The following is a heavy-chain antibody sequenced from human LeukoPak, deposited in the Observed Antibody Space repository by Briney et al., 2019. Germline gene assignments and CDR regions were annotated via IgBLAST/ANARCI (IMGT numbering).Heavy chain of an antibody. V-gene: IGHV3-23*01. CDR3: AKDRHAPGRYCSSTSCLPFDP. J-gene: IGHJ5*02. Sequence: GGSLRLSCAASGFTFSSYDMSWVRQAPGKGLEWVSAISGSGGSTYYADSVMGRFTISRDNSEKKLYLQMNSLRAEDTAVYYCAKDRHAPGRYCSSTSCLPFDPWGQGTLVTVSS. CDR2: ISGSGGST. CDR1: GFTFSSYD. D-gene: IGHD2-2*01.